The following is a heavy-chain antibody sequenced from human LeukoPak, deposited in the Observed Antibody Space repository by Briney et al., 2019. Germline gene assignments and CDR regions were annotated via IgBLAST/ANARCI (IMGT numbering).Heavy chain of an antibody. J-gene: IGHJ4*02. CDR2: IIPILGIA. V-gene: IGHV1-69*04. D-gene: IGHD2-15*01. CDR1: GGTFSSYA. Sequence: SVKVSCKASGGTFSSYAISWVRQAPGQGLEWMGRIIPILGIANYAQKFQGRVTITADKSTSTAYMELSSLRSEDTAVYYYAKVAATGQHPDYWGQGTLVTVSS. CDR3: AKVAATGQHPDY.